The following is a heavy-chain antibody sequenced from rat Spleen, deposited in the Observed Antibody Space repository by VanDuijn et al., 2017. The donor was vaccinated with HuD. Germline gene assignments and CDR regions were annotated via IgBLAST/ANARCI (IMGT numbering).Heavy chain of an antibody. CDR2: ISFEGDGT. CDR1: GFTFSDYY. CDR3: ARHDTTVAPFDY. V-gene: IGHV5-22*01. J-gene: IGHJ2*01. Sequence: EVQLVESGGGLVQPGRSMKLSCAASGFTFSDYYMAWVRQAPKKGLEWVASISFEGDGTYYGDSVKGRFTISRDNAKNTQYLQMDSLRSEDTATYYCARHDTTVAPFDYWGQGVMVTVSS. D-gene: IGHD1-1*01.